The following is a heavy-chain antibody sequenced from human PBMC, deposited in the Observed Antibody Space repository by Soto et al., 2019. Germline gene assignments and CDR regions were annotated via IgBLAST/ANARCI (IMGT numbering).Heavy chain of an antibody. CDR2: IVVGSGDT. CDR1: GFIFTNSA. V-gene: IGHV1-58*01. CDR3: AAAPRYYYDKTAKGWIDP. J-gene: IGHJ5*02. Sequence: QVQLVQSGPEVKKPGTSVKVSCKSSGFIFTNSAVQWVRQARGQRLEWIGWIVVGSGDTNYAQKFQERVTITRDLSTGTAYMELSSLRSEDTAVYYCAAAPRYYYDKTAKGWIDPWGQGTLVTVSS. D-gene: IGHD3-22*01.